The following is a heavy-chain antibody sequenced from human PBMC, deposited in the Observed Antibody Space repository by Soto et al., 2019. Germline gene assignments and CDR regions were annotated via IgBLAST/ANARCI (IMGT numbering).Heavy chain of an antibody. D-gene: IGHD4-17*01. CDR2: IYYSGST. CDR1: GGSISSSSYY. J-gene: IGHJ4*02. Sequence: QLQLQESGPGLVKPSETLSLTCTVSGGSISSSSYYWGWIRQPSGKGLEWIGSIYYSGSTYYNPSLKSRVTISVATSKIQFSLKLSSVTAADTAVYYCARSYGDYVSYWGQGTLVTVSS. V-gene: IGHV4-39*01. CDR3: ARSYGDYVSY.